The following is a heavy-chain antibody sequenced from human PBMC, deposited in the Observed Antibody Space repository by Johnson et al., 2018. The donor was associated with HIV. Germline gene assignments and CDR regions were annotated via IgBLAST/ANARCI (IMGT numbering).Heavy chain of an antibody. CDR3: ARGRVGSGDGGAFDI. CDR2: IYSGGST. CDR1: GLTVSNNY. J-gene: IGHJ3*02. D-gene: IGHD6-19*01. Sequence: VQLVESGGGLVKPGGSLRLSCAASGLTVSNNYMTWVRQGPGKGLEWVSVIYSGGSTNYADSVKGRLTISRDNSKNTLYLQMNSLRVEDTAVYYCARGRVGSGDGGAFDIWGQGTMVTVSS. V-gene: IGHV3-66*01.